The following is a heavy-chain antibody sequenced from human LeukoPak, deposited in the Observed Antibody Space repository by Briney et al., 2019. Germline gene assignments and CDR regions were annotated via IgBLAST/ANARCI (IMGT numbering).Heavy chain of an antibody. CDR1: GFTFSSYS. D-gene: IGHD3-22*01. CDR3: ARDGREDSSGYYYVY. V-gene: IGHV3-21*01. J-gene: IGHJ4*02. Sequence: GGSLRLSCAASGFTFSSYSMNWVRQAPGKGLEWVSSISSSSSYIYYADSVKGRFTISRDNAKNSLYLQMNSLRAEDTAVYYCARDGREDSSGYYYVYWGQGTLVTVSS. CDR2: ISSSSSYI.